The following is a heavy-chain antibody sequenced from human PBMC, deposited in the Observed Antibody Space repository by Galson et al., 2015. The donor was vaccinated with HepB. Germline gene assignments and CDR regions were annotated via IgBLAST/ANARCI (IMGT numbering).Heavy chain of an antibody. CDR1: GGTFSSYA. J-gene: IGHJ3*02. V-gene: IGHV1-18*01. CDR2: ISAYNGNT. D-gene: IGHD6-19*01. CDR3: ARDLVAVAAPRGDAFDI. Sequence: SVKVSCKASGGTFSSYAISWVRRAPGQGLEWMGWISAYNGNTNYAQKLQGRVTMTTDTSTSTAYMELRSLRSDDTAAYYCARDLVAVAAPRGDAFDIWGQGTMVTVSS.